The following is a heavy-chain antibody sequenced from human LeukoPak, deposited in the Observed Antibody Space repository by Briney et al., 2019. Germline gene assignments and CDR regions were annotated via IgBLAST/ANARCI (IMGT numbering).Heavy chain of an antibody. CDR2: IYHSGST. D-gene: IGHD4-17*01. CDR3: AREDYGATLGAFDI. Sequence: PSETLSLTCTVSGYSISSGYYWGWIRQPPGKGLEWIGSIYHSGSTYYNPSLKSRVTISIDTSKNQFSLNLSSVTAADTAVYYCAREDYGATLGAFDIWGQGTMVTVSS. CDR1: GYSISSGYY. V-gene: IGHV4-38-2*02. J-gene: IGHJ3*02.